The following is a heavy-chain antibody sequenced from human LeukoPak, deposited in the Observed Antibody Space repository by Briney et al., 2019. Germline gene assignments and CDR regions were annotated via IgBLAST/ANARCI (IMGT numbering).Heavy chain of an antibody. Sequence: SVKVSCKASGYTFTGYYIHWVRQAPGQGLEWMGGIIPIFGTANYAQKFQGRVTITADESTSTAYMELSSLRSEDTAVYYCARDSTNDYYDSSGYPRNDAFDIWGQGTMVTVSS. D-gene: IGHD3-22*01. CDR2: IIPIFGTA. J-gene: IGHJ3*02. CDR3: ARDSTNDYYDSSGYPRNDAFDI. V-gene: IGHV1-69*13. CDR1: GYTFTGYY.